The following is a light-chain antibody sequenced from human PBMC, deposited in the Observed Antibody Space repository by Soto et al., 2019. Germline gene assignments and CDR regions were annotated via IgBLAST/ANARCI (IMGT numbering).Light chain of an antibody. V-gene: IGLV2-8*01. CDR3: CSYGGGNNFYV. CDR2: EVS. Sequence: QSVLPQPPSASGSPGQSVTISCTGTSSDIGTYDYVSWYQHLPDKAPKLIIYEVSKRPSGVPDRFSGSESGNTASLTVSGLQAEDEGDYYCCSYGGGNNFYVFGTGTKVTVL. J-gene: IGLJ1*01. CDR1: SSDIGTYDY.